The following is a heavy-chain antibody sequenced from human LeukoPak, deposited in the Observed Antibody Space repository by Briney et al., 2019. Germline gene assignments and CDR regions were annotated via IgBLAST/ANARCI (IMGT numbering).Heavy chain of an antibody. D-gene: IGHD3-10*01. J-gene: IGHJ4*02. Sequence: GGSLRLSCAASGFRFRSYGMSWVRQAPGKGLEWVSGSSGSGGSTYFADSVKGRFTISRDNSKNTLYLQMNSLRAEDTAVYYCAKGERGLLWFGELFYYFDYWGQGTLVTVSS. CDR1: GFRFRSYG. V-gene: IGHV3-23*01. CDR3: AKGERGLLWFGELFYYFDY. CDR2: SSGSGGST.